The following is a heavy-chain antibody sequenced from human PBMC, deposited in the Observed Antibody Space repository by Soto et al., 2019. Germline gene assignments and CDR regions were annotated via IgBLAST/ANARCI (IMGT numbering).Heavy chain of an antibody. V-gene: IGHV1-18*01. Sequence: QVHLVQSGAEVKQPGASVKVSCKGSGYGFTTYGITWVRQAPGQGLEWMAWISAHNGNTNYAQKLQGRVTVTRDTSTSTVYMELRSLRSDDTAVYFCARGRYGDYWGQGALVTVSS. CDR2: ISAHNGNT. CDR1: GYGFTTYG. CDR3: ARGRYGDY. D-gene: IGHD1-1*01. J-gene: IGHJ4*02.